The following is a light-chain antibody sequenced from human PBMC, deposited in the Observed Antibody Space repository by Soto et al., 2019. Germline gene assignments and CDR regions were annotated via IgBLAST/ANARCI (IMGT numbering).Light chain of an antibody. Sequence: QSVLTQPPSVSGTPGQRVSISCSGSRSNIGINAVDWYHQLPGTAPKVLIYANNQRPSGVPDRFSGSKSGTSAFLAINGLQSDDEAHYYCAAWDDSLNGLVFGGGTKVTVL. J-gene: IGLJ2*01. CDR3: AAWDDSLNGLV. V-gene: IGLV1-44*01. CDR2: ANN. CDR1: RSNIGINA.